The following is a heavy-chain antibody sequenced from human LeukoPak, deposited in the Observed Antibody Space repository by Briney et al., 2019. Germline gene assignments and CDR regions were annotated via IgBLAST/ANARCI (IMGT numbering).Heavy chain of an antibody. CDR3: ARHQWHYYYYMGV. V-gene: IGHV4-39*01. CDR1: GGSISSSSYY. D-gene: IGHD6-19*01. J-gene: IGHJ6*03. Sequence: SETLSLTCTVSGGSISSSSYYWGWIRQPPGKGLEWIGSIYYSGDTYYNPSLKSRRVTISVDTSKNQFSLGPSSVTAADTAVYYCARHQWHYYYYMGVWGKGSTVTVSS. CDR2: IYYSGDT.